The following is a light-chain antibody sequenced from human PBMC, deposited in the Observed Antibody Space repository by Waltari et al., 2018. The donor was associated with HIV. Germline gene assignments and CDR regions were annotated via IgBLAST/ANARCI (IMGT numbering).Light chain of an antibody. CDR3: ATWDRSLSRVI. CDR1: SSNIGNNF. V-gene: IGLV1-51*01. J-gene: IGLJ2*01. Sequence: QSVLTQPPSVSAAPRQKVTISCSGTSSNIGNNFVSWYQQLPGTAPKLLIYENNKRPSVIPDRCSGSKSGTSATLGITGLQTGDEADYFCATWDRSLSRVIFGGGTRLTVL. CDR2: ENN.